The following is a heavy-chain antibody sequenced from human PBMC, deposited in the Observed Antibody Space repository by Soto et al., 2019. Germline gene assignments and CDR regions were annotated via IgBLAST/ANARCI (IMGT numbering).Heavy chain of an antibody. CDR1: GGSISSGDDY. CDR2: IYYSGST. CDR3: ASDGGMATTFDY. V-gene: IGHV4-30-4*01. J-gene: IGHJ4*02. D-gene: IGHD5-12*01. Sequence: NPSETRSLTWIVSGGSISSGDDYWIWIRQPPGKGLEWIGYIYYSGSTYYNPSLKSRVTISVDTSKNQFSLKLSSVTAADTAVYYCASDGGMATTFDYWGQGTLVTVSS.